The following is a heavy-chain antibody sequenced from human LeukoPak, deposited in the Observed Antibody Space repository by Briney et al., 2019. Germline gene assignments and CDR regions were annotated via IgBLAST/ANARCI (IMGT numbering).Heavy chain of an antibody. D-gene: IGHD5-18*01. V-gene: IGHV3-23*01. J-gene: IGHJ4*02. CDR2: IRGSPSTT. CDR1: GFSFRHYV. CDR3: AKDGEGYSYGSDF. Sequence: GGSLRLSCAASGFSFRHYVMSWVRQAPGKGLEWVSSIRGSPSTTFYAASVKGRFTISRDNSKNIVYLQMNSLRAEDTAVYYCAKDGEGYSYGSDFWGQGTLVTVSS.